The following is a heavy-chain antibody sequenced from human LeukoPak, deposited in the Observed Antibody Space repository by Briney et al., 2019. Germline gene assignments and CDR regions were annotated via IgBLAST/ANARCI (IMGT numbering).Heavy chain of an antibody. CDR2: IYDHGRT. J-gene: IGHJ2*01. CDR1: GGSFSY. Sequence: SETLSLTCIVSGGSFSYLSWIRQPPGQGLEWIGIIYDHGRTEYNRSLKSRVSISVDTSKNQVSLRLNSVTPADTAVYYCARGLAGRASGAVYFDLWGRGALVTVSS. V-gene: IGHV4-59*01. D-gene: IGHD3-16*01. CDR3: ARGLAGRASGAVYFDL.